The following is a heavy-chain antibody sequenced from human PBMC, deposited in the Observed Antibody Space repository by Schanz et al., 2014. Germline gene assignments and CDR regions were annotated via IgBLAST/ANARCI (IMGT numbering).Heavy chain of an antibody. CDR1: GFTFSTHA. J-gene: IGHJ4*02. CDR2: IYIGGNT. CDR3: ARWFLIRGVILDS. D-gene: IGHD3-10*01. V-gene: IGHV3-66*01. Sequence: EVQLLESGGGLVQPGGSLRLSCAASGFTFSTHAMNWVRQAPGKGLEWVSFIYIGGNTYYADSVKGRFTISRDNSKNTVYIQMNSLRADDTAMYYCARWFLIRGVILDSWGQGTLVTVSS.